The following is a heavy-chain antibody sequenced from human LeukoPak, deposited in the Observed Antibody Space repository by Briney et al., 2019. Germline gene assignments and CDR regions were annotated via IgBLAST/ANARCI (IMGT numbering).Heavy chain of an antibody. D-gene: IGHD3-16*02. V-gene: IGHV1-18*01. Sequence: ASVKVSCKASGYTFTSYGISWVRQAPGQGLEWMGWISAYNGNSNYAQKFQGRVTMTTDTSTSTGYMELRSLRSDDTAVYYCAGNYVWGSYRYRYFDYWGQGTLVTVSS. J-gene: IGHJ4*02. CDR3: AGNYVWGSYRYRYFDY. CDR2: ISAYNGNS. CDR1: GYTFTSYG.